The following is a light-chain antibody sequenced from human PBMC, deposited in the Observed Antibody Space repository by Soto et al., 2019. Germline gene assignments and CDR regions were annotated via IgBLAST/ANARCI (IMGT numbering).Light chain of an antibody. CDR3: CAYEGSYTLV. J-gene: IGLJ2*01. V-gene: IGLV2-11*01. Sequence: QSVLTQPRSVSGSPGQSVTISCTGTGSVVGAYKYVSWYQQNPGKAPKLMIYDVSERPSGVPDRFSGSKSGNMASLTISGLQAEDEADYYCCAYEGSYTLVFGGGTKVTVL. CDR1: GSVVGAYKY. CDR2: DVS.